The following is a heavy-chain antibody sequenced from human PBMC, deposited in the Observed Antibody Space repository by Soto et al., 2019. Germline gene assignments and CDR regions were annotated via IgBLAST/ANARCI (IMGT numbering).Heavy chain of an antibody. CDR3: AREGQLPDWFDP. Sequence: GSVKVCFKASGYPFTSYGISWVRQAPGQGLEWMGWISAYNGNTNYAQKLQGRVTMTTDTSTSTAYMELRSLRSDDTAVYYCAREGQLPDWFDPWGQGTLVTVSS. CDR2: ISAYNGNT. D-gene: IGHD6-6*01. J-gene: IGHJ5*02. V-gene: IGHV1-18*01. CDR1: GYPFTSYG.